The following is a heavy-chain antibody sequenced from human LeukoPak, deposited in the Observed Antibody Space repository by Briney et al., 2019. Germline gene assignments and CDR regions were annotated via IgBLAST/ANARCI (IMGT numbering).Heavy chain of an antibody. CDR3: ARGPISGDPKPEYYFDY. Sequence: PSETLSLTCSVSGGSFSSSSYYWGWIRQPPGKGLEWIGSISYSGSTFYNPSLKSRVTISVDTSKNHFSLKLSSVTAADTAVYYCARGPISGDPKPEYYFDYWGQGTLVTVSS. D-gene: IGHD1-14*01. V-gene: IGHV4-39*02. CDR2: ISYSGST. J-gene: IGHJ4*02. CDR1: GGSFSSSSYY.